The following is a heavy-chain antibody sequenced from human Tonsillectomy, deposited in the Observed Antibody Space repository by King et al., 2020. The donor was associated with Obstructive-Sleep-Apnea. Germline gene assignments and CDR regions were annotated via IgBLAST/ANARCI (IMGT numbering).Heavy chain of an antibody. CDR2: TTNKAIGYTT. CDR3: ARYCSTGRCPFEY. D-gene: IGHD2-2*01. J-gene: IGHJ4*02. Sequence: QLVESGGGLVQPGGSLRLSCAVSGFTLSDHHMDWVRQAPGKGLEWVGRTTNKAIGYTTKYAASVEGRVTISRDDSKDSLFLQMNSLKIADTALYYCARYCSTGRCPFEYWGQGALVTVSS. CDR1: GFTLSDHH. V-gene: IGHV3-72*01.